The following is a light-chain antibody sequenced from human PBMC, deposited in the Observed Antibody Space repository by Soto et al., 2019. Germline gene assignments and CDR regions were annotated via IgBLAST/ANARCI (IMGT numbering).Light chain of an antibody. CDR2: EVS. CDR3: SSYTSSSTLWV. V-gene: IGLV2-14*01. J-gene: IGLJ2*01. Sequence: QSALTQPASVSGSPGQSITISCTGTSSDVGGYNYVSWYQQHPGKAPKLMIYEVSNRPSGVSNRFSGSKSGNTASLTISGLQAEDEAEYYCSSYTSSSTLWVFGGGTKLTAL. CDR1: SSDVGGYNY.